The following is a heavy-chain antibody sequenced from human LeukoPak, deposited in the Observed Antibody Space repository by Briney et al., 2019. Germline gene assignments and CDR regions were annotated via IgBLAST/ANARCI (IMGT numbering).Heavy chain of an antibody. Sequence: PSETLSLTCTVSGGPISSYYWSWIRQPPGKGLEWIGYIYYSGSTNYNPSLKSRVTISVDTSKNQFSLKLSSVTAADTAVYYCARLPYSSSWYVDYWGQGTLVTVSS. J-gene: IGHJ4*02. CDR2: IYYSGST. CDR1: GGPISSYY. V-gene: IGHV4-59*08. D-gene: IGHD6-13*01. CDR3: ARLPYSSSWYVDY.